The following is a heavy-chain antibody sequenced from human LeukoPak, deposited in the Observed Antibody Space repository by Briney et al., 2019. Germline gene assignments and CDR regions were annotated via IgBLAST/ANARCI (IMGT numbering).Heavy chain of an antibody. CDR3: AREGGFCFGETCRYFDY. D-gene: IGHD2-15*01. CDR2: INSNSYI. J-gene: IGHJ4*02. V-gene: IGHV3-21*01. CDR1: GLTFSTFS. Sequence: PGGSLGLSCAASGLTFSTFSMNWVRQAPGKGLEWVASINSNSYIYYADSVKGRFTISRDNAKNSLYLQMNSLGAEDTAVYYCAREGGFCFGETCRYFDYWGQGTLVTVSS.